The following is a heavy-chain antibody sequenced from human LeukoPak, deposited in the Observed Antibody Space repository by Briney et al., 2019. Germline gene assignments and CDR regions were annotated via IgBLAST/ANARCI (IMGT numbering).Heavy chain of an antibody. CDR2: IYYSGST. J-gene: IGHJ4*02. Sequence: SETLSLTCTVSGGSISSSSYYRGWIRQPPGKGLEWIGSIYYSGSTYYNPSLKSRVTISVDTSKNQFSLKLSSVTAADTAVYYCARNHQWLDLFFDYWGQGNLVTVSS. V-gene: IGHV4-39*01. D-gene: IGHD5-12*01. CDR3: ARNHQWLDLFFDY. CDR1: GGSISSSSYY.